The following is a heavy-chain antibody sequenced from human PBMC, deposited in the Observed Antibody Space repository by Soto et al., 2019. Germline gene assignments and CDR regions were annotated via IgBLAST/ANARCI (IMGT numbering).Heavy chain of an antibody. Sequence: PGESLKISCKGSGYSFTSYWIGWVRQMPGKGLEWMGIIYPGDSDTRYSPSFQGQVTISADKSISTAYLQWSSLKASDTAMYYCARLIGARSGYYYYGMNVWGQGTTVTVSS. CDR3: ARLIGARSGYYYYGMNV. CDR2: IYPGDSDT. D-gene: IGHD6-25*01. V-gene: IGHV5-51*01. J-gene: IGHJ6*02. CDR1: GYSFTSYW.